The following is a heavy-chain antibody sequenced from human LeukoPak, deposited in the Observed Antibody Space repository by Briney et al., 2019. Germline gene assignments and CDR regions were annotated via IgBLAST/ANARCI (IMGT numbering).Heavy chain of an antibody. CDR2: INAGNGNT. Sequence: GASVKVSCKASGYTFTSYAMHWVRQAPGQRLEWMGWINAGNGNTKYSQEFQGRVTITRDTSASTAYMELSSLRSEDMAVYYCARDRGGSGPFFDYWGQGTLVTVSS. J-gene: IGHJ4*02. V-gene: IGHV1-3*03. CDR1: GYTFTSYA. D-gene: IGHD2-15*01. CDR3: ARDRGGSGPFFDY.